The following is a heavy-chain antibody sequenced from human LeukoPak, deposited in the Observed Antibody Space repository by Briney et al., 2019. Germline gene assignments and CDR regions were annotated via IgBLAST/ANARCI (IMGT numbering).Heavy chain of an antibody. CDR2: INHSGST. CDR3: ARKQWLAVAD. J-gene: IGHJ4*02. V-gene: IGHV4-4*02. CDR1: GGSISSSTW. D-gene: IGHD6-19*01. Sequence: SETLSLTCAVSGGSISSSTWWSWVRQPPGKGLEWIGEINHSGSTDYNPSLKSRVTISVDKSNNQFSLKSNSVTAADTAVYYCARKQWLAVADWGQGTLVTVSS.